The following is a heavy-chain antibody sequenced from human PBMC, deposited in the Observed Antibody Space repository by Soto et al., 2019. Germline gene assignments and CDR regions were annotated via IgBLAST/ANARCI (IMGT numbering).Heavy chain of an antibody. CDR1: GFTFSIYA. J-gene: IGHJ6*03. CDR3: AKKYHPHCYMHV. Sequence: EVQLLESGGGLVQPGGCLRLSCAASGFTFSIYAMSWVRQAPGKGLEWVSAISGSGGNTYYADSVKGRFTISRDTFKNPLFLQMNSLRAEDTAVYYCAKKYHPHCYMHVWGKETPVNFSS. CDR2: ISGSGGNT. V-gene: IGHV3-23*01.